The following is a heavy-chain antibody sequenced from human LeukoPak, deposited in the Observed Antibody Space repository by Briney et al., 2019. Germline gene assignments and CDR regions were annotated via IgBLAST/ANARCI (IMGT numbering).Heavy chain of an antibody. CDR3: ARGGPDSSDQHWFDP. D-gene: IGHD6-19*01. CDR2: NTAYNGDT. J-gene: IGHJ5*02. Sequence: APGKASCKTSGYTFTNFAINWVRQAPGQGLEWMGWNTAYNGDTNYAQKLQGRVSMTTDTSTSTAYIELRNLSSDDTAVYYCARGGPDSSDQHWFDPWGQRTLVGVSS. V-gene: IGHV1-18*01. CDR1: GYTFTNFA.